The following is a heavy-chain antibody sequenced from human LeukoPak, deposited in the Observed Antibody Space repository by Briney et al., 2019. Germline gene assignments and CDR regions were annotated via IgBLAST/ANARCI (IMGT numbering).Heavy chain of an antibody. V-gene: IGHV1-3*04. J-gene: IGHJ4*02. D-gene: IGHD3-3*01. CDR2: INTGDGDT. CDR3: ARSILRPLPRAGYYFDY. CDR1: GYTFTTRA. Sequence: EASVKSSCKASGYTFTTRAIHWVRQAPGQRLEWMGLINTGDGDTLYSQKFQGRVTITRDTSASTAYMELSSLRSEDTAVYYCARSILRPLPRAGYYFDYWGQGTLVTVSS.